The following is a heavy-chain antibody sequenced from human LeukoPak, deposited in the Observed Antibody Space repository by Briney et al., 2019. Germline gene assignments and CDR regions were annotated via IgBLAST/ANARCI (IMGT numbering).Heavy chain of an antibody. Sequence: PSETLSLTCAVYGGSFSGYYWSWIRQPPGKGLEWIGEINHSGSTNYNPSLKRRVTISVDTSKNQFSLQLSSVTAADTAVYYCVRSAFHAGSGNYYDYWGQGTLVPVSS. D-gene: IGHD3-22*01. CDR2: INHSGST. V-gene: IGHV4-34*01. CDR1: GGSFSGYY. J-gene: IGHJ4*02. CDR3: VRSAFHAGSGNYYDY.